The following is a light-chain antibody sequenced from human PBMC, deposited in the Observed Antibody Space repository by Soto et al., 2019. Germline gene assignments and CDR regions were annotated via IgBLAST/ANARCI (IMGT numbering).Light chain of an antibody. CDR2: GAY. CDR1: QSVNSD. CDR3: QQYNDWPRT. J-gene: IGKJ1*01. Sequence: DIVLTQSPVTLSASPGESATLSCRASQSVNSDLAWYQQKPGQAPTLLIYGAYIRADGIPARFSGSGSGAEFTLTIRSLQSEDFALYFCQQYNDWPRTFGQGTKVEIK. V-gene: IGKV3-15*01.